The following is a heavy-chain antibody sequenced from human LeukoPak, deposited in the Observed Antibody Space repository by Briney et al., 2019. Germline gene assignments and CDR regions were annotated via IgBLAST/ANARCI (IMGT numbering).Heavy chain of an antibody. J-gene: IGHJ4*02. CDR3: AGSDGYNSFDF. Sequence: SETLSLTCSISSGSITTYYWSWIRQPPGKGLEWIGYVYYSGSTTHNPSLQSRVTMSADTSKNQFSLKLSSVTAADTAVYYCAGSDGYNSFDFWGQGTLVTVSS. CDR1: SGSITTYY. CDR2: VYYSGST. D-gene: IGHD5-24*01. V-gene: IGHV4-59*01.